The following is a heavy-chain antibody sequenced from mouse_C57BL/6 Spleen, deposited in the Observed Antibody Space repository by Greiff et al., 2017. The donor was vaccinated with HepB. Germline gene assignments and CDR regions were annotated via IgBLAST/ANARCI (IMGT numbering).Heavy chain of an antibody. V-gene: IGHV1-52*01. J-gene: IGHJ4*01. CDR1: GYTFTSYW. Sequence: QVQLQQPGAELVRPGSSVKLSCKASGYTFTSYWMHWVKQRPIQGLEWIGNIDPSDSETHYNQKFKDKATLTVYKSSSTAYMQLSNLTSEDSAVYYCAREGITTVVAHYAMDYWGQGTSVTVSS. D-gene: IGHD1-1*01. CDR2: IDPSDSET. CDR3: AREGITTVVAHYAMDY.